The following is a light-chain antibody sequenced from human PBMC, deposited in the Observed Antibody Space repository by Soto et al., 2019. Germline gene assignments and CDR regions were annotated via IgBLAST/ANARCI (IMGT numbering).Light chain of an antibody. Sequence: EIVLTQSPGTLSLSPGESAALSCWASQNVVSDYLAWYHQRPVQPPRLLIYGASNRAPGVPDRFTGGGSGTDFTLTISGLAPEDVGMYFCHQYGSSSYSFGQGTKLEI. CDR3: HQYGSSSYS. J-gene: IGKJ2*03. CDR1: QNVVSDY. CDR2: GAS. V-gene: IGKV3-20*01.